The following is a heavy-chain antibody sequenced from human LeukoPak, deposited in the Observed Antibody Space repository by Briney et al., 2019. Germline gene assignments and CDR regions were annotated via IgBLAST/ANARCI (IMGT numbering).Heavy chain of an antibody. CDR3: TRADFGGNSDYYYYGMDV. V-gene: IGHV1-46*01. D-gene: IGHD4-23*01. Sequence: ASVKVSCKAAGYIFTNYYLHWVRQAPGQGLEWMGIINPGGGSTSYAQKFQDRVTMTRDTSTSTVYMELSSLRSGDTAVYYCTRADFGGNSDYYYYGMDVWGQGTTVTVSS. CDR2: INPGGGST. J-gene: IGHJ6*02. CDR1: GYIFTNYY.